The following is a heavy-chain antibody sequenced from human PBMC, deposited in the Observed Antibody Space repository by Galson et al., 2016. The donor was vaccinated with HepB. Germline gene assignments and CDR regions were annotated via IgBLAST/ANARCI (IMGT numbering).Heavy chain of an antibody. D-gene: IGHD6-19*01. CDR1: GFTFTRYT. Sequence: SLRLSCAASGFTFTRYTMNWVRQSPGKGLEWVAIIWSDGNQYLYADSVKGRFTISRDNSKNTLYLQMNSLRAEDTAVYYCARVPSSGWFDYWGQGTLVTVSS. J-gene: IGHJ4*02. CDR3: ARVPSSGWFDY. CDR2: IWSDGNQY. V-gene: IGHV3-33*08.